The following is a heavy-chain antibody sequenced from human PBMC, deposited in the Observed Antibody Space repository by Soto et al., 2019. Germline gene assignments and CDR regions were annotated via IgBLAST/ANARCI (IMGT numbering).Heavy chain of an antibody. J-gene: IGHJ4*02. D-gene: IGHD3-22*01. CDR3: AKGKRTSGYYYFDY. V-gene: IGHV3-23*01. CDR2: ISGSSGST. CDR1: GFTFSTYV. Sequence: EVQLLESGGGLVQLGGSLRLSCAASGFTFSTYVMSWVRQTPGKGLEWVSGISGSSGSTYYAASAKGRFTIFRDNSKNTLYLQMNRLRAEDTAVYYCAKGKRTSGYYYFDYWGQGTLVTVSS.